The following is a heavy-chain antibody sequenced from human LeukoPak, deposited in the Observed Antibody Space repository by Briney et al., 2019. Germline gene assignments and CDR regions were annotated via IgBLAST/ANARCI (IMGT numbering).Heavy chain of an antibody. V-gene: IGHV1-69*05. J-gene: IGHJ3*01. Sequence: AASVKVSCKASGGTFRNYTISWVRQAPGQGHEWMGRFIPIFGTTNYAHKFQGRVTITTDESTTTAYMELSSLRSEDTAVYYCATDGPFFYASSGGGLTWGQGTMVTISS. CDR2: FIPIFGTT. CDR1: GGTFRNYT. CDR3: ATDGPFFYASSGGGLT. D-gene: IGHD3-22*01.